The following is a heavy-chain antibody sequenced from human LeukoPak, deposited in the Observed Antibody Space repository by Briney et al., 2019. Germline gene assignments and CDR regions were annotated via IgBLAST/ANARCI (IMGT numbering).Heavy chain of an antibody. V-gene: IGHV3-15*01. D-gene: IGHD3-10*01. Sequence: PGGSLRLSCSVSGMTFTNAWMTWVRQAPGKGLEWVARIKSKVRGGTSDYAAPVKGRFTISRDDSEKKLYLQMNNLKSGDTALYYCTTDPVGIYDADYWGQGTLVTVSS. CDR1: GMTFTNAW. CDR3: TTDPVGIYDADY. J-gene: IGHJ4*02. CDR2: IKSKVRGGTS.